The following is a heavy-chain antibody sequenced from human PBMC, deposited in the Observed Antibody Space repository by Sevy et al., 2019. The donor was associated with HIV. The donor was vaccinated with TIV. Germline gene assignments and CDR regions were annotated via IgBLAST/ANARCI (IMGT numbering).Heavy chain of an antibody. CDR1: GGSVSSGDYY. V-gene: IGHV4-30-4*01. Sequence: SETLSLTCTVSGGSVSSGDYYWSWIRQPPGKGLEWIGYIYYSGSTYYNPSLKSRVTISVDTTNNQFSLKLSSVTAADTAVYYCAGELRPRGYWFDPWGQGTLVTVSS. CDR3: AGELRPRGYWFDP. D-gene: IGHD3-3*01. J-gene: IGHJ5*02. CDR2: IYYSGST.